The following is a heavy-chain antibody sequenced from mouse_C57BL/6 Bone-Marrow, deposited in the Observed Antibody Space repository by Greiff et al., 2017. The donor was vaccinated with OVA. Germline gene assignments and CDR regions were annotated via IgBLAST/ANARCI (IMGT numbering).Heavy chain of an antibody. V-gene: IGHV7-1*01. CDR1: GFTFSDFY. CDR2: SSTKANDYTT. CDR3: ARDAPAYPLDY. Sequence: EVKVVESGGGLVQSGRSLRLSCATSGFTFSDFYMEWVRQAPGKGLEWIAASSTKANDYTTEYRASVKGRFIVSRDTSQSILYLQMKALRAEDTAIYYCARDAPAYPLDYWGQGTSVTVSS. J-gene: IGHJ4*01. D-gene: IGHD2-10*01.